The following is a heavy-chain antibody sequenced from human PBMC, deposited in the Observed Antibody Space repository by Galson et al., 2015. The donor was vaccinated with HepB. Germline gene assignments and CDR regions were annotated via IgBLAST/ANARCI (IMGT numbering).Heavy chain of an antibody. D-gene: IGHD2-15*01. CDR2: ISYDGSNK. CDR1: GFTFSSYA. Sequence: SLRLSCAASGFTFSSYAMHWVRQAPGKGLEWVAVISYDGSNKYYADSVKGRFTISRDNSKNTLYLQMNSLRAEDTAVYYCARDPSDLYSAPYYYYYMDVWGKGTTVTVSS. CDR3: ARDPSDLYSAPYYYYYMDV. J-gene: IGHJ6*03. V-gene: IGHV3-30-3*01.